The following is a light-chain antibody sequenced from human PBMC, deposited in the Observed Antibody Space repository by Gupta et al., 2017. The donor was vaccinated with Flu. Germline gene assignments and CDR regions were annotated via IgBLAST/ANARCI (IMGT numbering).Light chain of an antibody. CDR2: RDS. Sequence: SSDLPQPPSVSVSPGQTARITCSGDALPNQIVDWYQQKPGQAPVLVMYRDSERPSGIPDRFSGSRSGTTVTLTISGVQAEDEADYYCQSADKSGNSWVFGGGTGLTVL. V-gene: IGLV3-25*03. CDR1: ALPNQI. CDR3: QSADKSGNSWV. J-gene: IGLJ3*02.